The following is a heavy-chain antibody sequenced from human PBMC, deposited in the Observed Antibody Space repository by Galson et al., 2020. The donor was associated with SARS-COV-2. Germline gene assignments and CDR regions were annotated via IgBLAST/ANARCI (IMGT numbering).Heavy chain of an antibody. J-gene: IGHJ4*02. D-gene: IGHD3-22*01. CDR3: ATMWAYYDSSGYYGY. CDR2: FDPEDGET. Sequence: ASVKVSCKVSGYTLTELSMHWVRQAPGQGLEWMGGFDPEDGETIYAQKFQGRVTMTEDTSTDTAYMELSSLRSEDTAVYYCATMWAYYDSSGYYGYWGQGTLVTVSS. CDR1: GYTLTELS. V-gene: IGHV1-24*01.